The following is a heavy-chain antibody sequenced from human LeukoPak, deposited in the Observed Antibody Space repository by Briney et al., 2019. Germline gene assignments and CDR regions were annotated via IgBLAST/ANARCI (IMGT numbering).Heavy chain of an antibody. CDR2: VDHTGST. Sequence: SETLSLTCNVSGGSISNYYWSWIRQPAGKGLEWIGYVDHTGSTNFNPSLNGRVSISRDTTKNLFSLRLRSVTAADTAVYFCARGRVSSSTWYSTYYYYFYMDVWGKGTTVTVSS. J-gene: IGHJ6*03. CDR1: GGSISNYY. D-gene: IGHD1-1*01. CDR3: ARGRVSSSTWYSTYYYYFYMDV. V-gene: IGHV4-59*01.